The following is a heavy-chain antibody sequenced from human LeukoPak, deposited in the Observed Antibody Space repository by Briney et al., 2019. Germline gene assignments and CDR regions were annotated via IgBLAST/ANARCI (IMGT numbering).Heavy chain of an antibody. CDR1: GYSFSNYW. J-gene: IGHJ4*02. CDR3: ARQPLVRDCGGDCEFDY. D-gene: IGHD2-21*02. V-gene: IGHV5-51*01. Sequence: GESLKISCKGSGYSFSNYWIGWVRHMPGKGLEWIGIIYPGDSNTRYSPSFQGQVTISADKSISTAYLQWTSLKASDTAIYYCARQPLVRDCGGDCEFDYWGQGTRVSVSS. CDR2: IYPGDSNT.